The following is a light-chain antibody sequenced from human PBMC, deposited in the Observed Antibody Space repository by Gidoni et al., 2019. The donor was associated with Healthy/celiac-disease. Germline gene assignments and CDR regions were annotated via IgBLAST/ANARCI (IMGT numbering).Light chain of an antibody. CDR2: AAS. CDR1: QGSSNY. V-gene: IGKV1-27*01. Sequence: DIQMTQSPSSLSASVGDSVTITCRASQGSSNYLAWYQQKPGKVPKLLIYAASTLQSGVPSRFSCSGSGTEFTLTISCLQPEDVATYYCQQYNSAPWTFGQGTKVEIK. CDR3: QQYNSAPWT. J-gene: IGKJ1*01.